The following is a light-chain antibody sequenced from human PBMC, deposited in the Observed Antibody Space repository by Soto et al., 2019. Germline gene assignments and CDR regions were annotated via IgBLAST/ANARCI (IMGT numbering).Light chain of an antibody. V-gene: IGLV1-44*01. CDR1: SSNIGSNA. J-gene: IGLJ3*02. Sequence: QPVLTQPPSASGTPGQRVTISCSGSSSNIGSNAVIWYQQFPGTAPKLLVYNSNERPSGVPDRFSGSKSGTSASLAISGLQSEDEADYYCAAWDDTRGGLFGGGTQLTVL. CDR2: NSN. CDR3: AAWDDTRGGL.